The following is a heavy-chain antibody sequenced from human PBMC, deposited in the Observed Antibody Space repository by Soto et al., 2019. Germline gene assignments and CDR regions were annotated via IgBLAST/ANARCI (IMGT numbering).Heavy chain of an antibody. CDR1: GGTFSSYA. CDR3: AVRYCSSTSCYTGSIYYYYGMDV. D-gene: IGHD2-2*02. Sequence: QVQLVQSGAEVKKPGSSVKVSCKASGGTFSSYAISWVRQAPGQGLEWMGGIIPIFGTANYAQKFQGRVTITADESTSTVYMELSSLRSEDTAVYYCAVRYCSSTSCYTGSIYYYYGMDVWGQGTTVTVSS. J-gene: IGHJ6*02. V-gene: IGHV1-69*01. CDR2: IIPIFGTA.